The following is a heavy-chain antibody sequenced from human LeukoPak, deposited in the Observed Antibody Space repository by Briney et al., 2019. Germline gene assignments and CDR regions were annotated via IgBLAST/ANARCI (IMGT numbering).Heavy chain of an antibody. CDR3: ARNFRGSGSYSGDY. V-gene: IGHV4-59*12. D-gene: IGHD3-10*01. CDR1: GGSISSYY. J-gene: IGHJ4*02. Sequence: PSETLSLTCTVSGGSISSYYWSWIRQPPGKGLEWIGYIYYSGSTYYNPSLKSRVTISVDTSKNQFSLKLSSVTAADTAVYYCARNFRGSGSYSGDYWGQGTLVTVSS. CDR2: IYYSGST.